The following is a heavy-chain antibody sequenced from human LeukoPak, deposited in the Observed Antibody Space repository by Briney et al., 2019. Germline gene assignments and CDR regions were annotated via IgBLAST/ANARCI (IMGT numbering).Heavy chain of an antibody. V-gene: IGHV3-23*01. Sequence: GGSLRLSCAASGFPISSYAMTWVRQAPGKGLEWVSSICGDGATTYHADSVKGRFTISRDNAKNTVYLEISILGAEDTAEYYCAKDRSGGGDYYFGMDVWGQGTTVTVSS. D-gene: IGHD6-19*01. CDR1: GFPISSYA. CDR2: ICGDGATT. J-gene: IGHJ6*02. CDR3: AKDRSGGGDYYFGMDV.